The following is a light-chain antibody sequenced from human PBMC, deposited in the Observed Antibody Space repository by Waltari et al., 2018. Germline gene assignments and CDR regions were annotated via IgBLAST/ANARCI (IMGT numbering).Light chain of an antibody. CDR1: SSHVRGFDY. CDR2: DVR. J-gene: IGLJ3*02. CDR3: CAYTGNFWV. Sequence: QSALTQPRSVSGSPGPSVTIPSTGSSSHVRGFDYVSWYQQLPGKAPELMIFDVRKRPSGVPDRLSGSKSGNTASLTISGLQADDEADYYCCAYTGNFWVFGGGTELIVL. V-gene: IGLV2-11*01.